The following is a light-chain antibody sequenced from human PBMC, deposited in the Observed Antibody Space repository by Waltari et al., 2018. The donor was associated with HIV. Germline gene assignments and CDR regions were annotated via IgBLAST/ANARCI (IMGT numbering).Light chain of an antibody. V-gene: IGKV1-8*01. J-gene: IGKJ1*01. CDR1: QGISNS. CDR3: QQYHNDPPT. CDR2: DAS. Sequence: IRMTQSPSSLSASIGDRVTITCRASQGISNSLAWYQQKPGKAPNLLIYDASTLQSGVPSRFSGSGSGTDFSLTISCLQSEDFTTFYCQQYHNDPPTFGQGTRVEIK.